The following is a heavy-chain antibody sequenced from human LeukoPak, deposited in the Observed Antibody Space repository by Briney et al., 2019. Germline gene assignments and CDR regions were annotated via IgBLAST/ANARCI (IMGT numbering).Heavy chain of an antibody. Sequence: GASVKVSCKASRYTFTGYYMHWVRQAPGQGLEWMGWINPNSGGTNYAQKFQGRVTMTRDTSISTAYMELNRLRSDDTAVYYCARTHPEQWLVGDLFDYWGQGTLVTVSS. J-gene: IGHJ4*02. CDR3: ARTHPEQWLVGDLFDY. V-gene: IGHV1-2*02. CDR1: RYTFTGYY. D-gene: IGHD6-19*01. CDR2: INPNSGGT.